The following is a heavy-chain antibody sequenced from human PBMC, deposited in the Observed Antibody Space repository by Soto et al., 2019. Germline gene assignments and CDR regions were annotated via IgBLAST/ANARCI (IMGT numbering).Heavy chain of an antibody. D-gene: IGHD2-15*01. V-gene: IGHV1-69*06. CDR2: ISPIFGTA. CDR3: ARPRVAPTYFYYYAMDV. Sequence: SVKASCNSPGSTSSGYDITGVLQAPGQGLGWMGGISPIFGTAKYSHKFQGRVTITADKSTSTVYMELSSLRADDTAVYYCARPRVAPTYFYYYAMDVWCEGTTVT. CDR1: GSTSSGYD. J-gene: IGHJ6*02.